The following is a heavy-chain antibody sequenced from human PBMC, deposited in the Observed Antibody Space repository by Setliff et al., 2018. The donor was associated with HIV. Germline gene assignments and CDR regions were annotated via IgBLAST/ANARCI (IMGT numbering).Heavy chain of an antibody. CDR2: IYPTGST. CDR1: GGPINSGGYS. V-gene: IGHV4-30-2*01. CDR3: ARIRGSGVDY. D-gene: IGHD3-10*01. Sequence: TLSLTCAVSGGPINSGGYSWSWIRQPPGKGLEWIGNIYPTGSTYYNPSLKSRLTMSIDRSKNQFSLKLSSVTAPDTAVYYCARIRGSGVDYWGQGTQVTVSS. J-gene: IGHJ4*02.